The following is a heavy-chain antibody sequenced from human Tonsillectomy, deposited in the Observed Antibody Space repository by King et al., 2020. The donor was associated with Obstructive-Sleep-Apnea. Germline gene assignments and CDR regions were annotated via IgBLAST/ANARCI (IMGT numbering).Heavy chain of an antibody. Sequence: VQLQESGPGLVKPSQTLSLTCTVSGGSISSGGYYWSWIRQHPGKGLEWIGYIYYSGSTYYNPSLKGRVTISVYTSKNQFSLNLSSVTAADTAVYFCARGPVLLWFGDPDYGMDVWGQGTTVTVSS. CDR2: IYYSGST. J-gene: IGHJ6*02. CDR3: ARGPVLLWFGDPDYGMDV. V-gene: IGHV4-31*03. CDR1: GGSISSGGYY. D-gene: IGHD3-10*01.